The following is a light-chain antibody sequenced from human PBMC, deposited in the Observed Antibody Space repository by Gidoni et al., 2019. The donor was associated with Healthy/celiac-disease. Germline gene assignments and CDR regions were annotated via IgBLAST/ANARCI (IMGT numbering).Light chain of an antibody. CDR3: CSYAGSSTYV. Sequence: QSALTQPASASGSPGQSITLPCTGTSSDVGSYNLVSWYQQHPGKAPKLMIYEGSKRPSGVSNRFSGSKSGNTASLTISGLQAEDEADYYCCSYAGSSTYVFGTGTKVTVL. CDR1: SSDVGSYNL. V-gene: IGLV2-23*01. CDR2: EGS. J-gene: IGLJ1*01.